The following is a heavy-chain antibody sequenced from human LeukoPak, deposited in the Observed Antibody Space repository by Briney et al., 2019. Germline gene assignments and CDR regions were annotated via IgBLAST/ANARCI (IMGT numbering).Heavy chain of an antibody. J-gene: IGHJ3*01. CDR1: GGSITSTSYY. CDR3: ARISSSNWYNERGAFDV. V-gene: IGHV4-39*01. Sequence: SETLSLTCTVSGGSITSTSYYWGWIRQPPGKGLEWIGSIYYSGSTYYKPSLKSRVTISVDTSKNQFSLKLSSVTATDTAVYYCARISSSNWYNERGAFDVWGQGTMVTVSS. D-gene: IGHD6-13*01. CDR2: IYYSGST.